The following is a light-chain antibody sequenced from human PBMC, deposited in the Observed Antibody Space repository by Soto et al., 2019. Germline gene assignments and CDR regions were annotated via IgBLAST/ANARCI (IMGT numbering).Light chain of an antibody. CDR2: EGH. J-gene: IGLJ3*02. CDR1: SGYVGTYSL. Sequence: QSALAQPASVSGSPGQSITISCTGASGYVGTYSLVSWYQQHPGKAPKVVIYEGHKRPSGVPDRFSGSTSVNTASLTISGLQTDDEADYYCSSYVSSSTVVFGGGTKLTVL. CDR3: SSYVSSSTVV. V-gene: IGLV2-14*02.